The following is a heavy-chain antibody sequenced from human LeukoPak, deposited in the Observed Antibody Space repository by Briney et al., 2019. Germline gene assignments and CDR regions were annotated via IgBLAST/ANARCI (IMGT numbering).Heavy chain of an antibody. CDR1: GSSISSGGYY. Sequence: TSETLSLTCTVSGSSISSGGYYWSWIRQHPGKGLERIGYIYYSGSTYYNPSLKSRVTISVDTSKNQFSLKLSSVTAADTAVYFCARGQADIVATMKYWGQGTLVTVSS. CDR3: ARGQADIVATMKY. CDR2: IYYSGST. J-gene: IGHJ4*02. D-gene: IGHD5-12*01. V-gene: IGHV4-31*03.